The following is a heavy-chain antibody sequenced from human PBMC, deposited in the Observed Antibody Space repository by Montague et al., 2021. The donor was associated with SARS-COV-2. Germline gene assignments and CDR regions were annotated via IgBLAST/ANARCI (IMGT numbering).Heavy chain of an antibody. CDR3: ARGVDTGVVTVTGGFDS. V-gene: IGHV4-61*02. CDR2: IYRSGSP. CDR1: GGSISRGYYY. D-gene: IGHD5-18*01. Sequence: TLSPTCTLSGGSISRGYYYWSWIRLPAGKGLEWIGRIYRSGSPNYXPSLESRVVLSVDTSRNQFSMKMTSVTAADTAMYYRARGVDTGVVTVTGGFDSWGQGTLVIVSS. J-gene: IGHJ4*02.